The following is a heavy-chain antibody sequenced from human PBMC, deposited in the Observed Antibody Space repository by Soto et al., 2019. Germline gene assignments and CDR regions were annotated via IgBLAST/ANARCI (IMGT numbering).Heavy chain of an antibody. V-gene: IGHV5-51*01. J-gene: IGHJ6*02. Sequence: GESLKISCKGSGYSFTSYLIGWVRQMPGKGLEWMGIIYPGDSDTRYSPSFQGQVTISADKSISTAYLQWSSLKASDTAMYYCARVVYCGGECILDYYYGMDVWAQGTTVTVSS. CDR1: GYSFTSYL. D-gene: IGHD2-21*01. CDR3: ARVVYCGGECILDYYYGMDV. CDR2: IYPGDSDT.